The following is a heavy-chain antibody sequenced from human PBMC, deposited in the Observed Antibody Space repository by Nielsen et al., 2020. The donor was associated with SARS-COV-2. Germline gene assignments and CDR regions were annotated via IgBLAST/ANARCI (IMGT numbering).Heavy chain of an antibody. CDR2: ISTSGTTI. CDR3: ATQQGVAGRLALRN. Sequence: GESLKISCRGSGFTFSSYEMNWVRQAPGKGLEWFSYISTSGTTIYYADSVQGRFTISRDNAKNSLYLQMNSLRADDTATYYCATQQGVAGRLALRNWGQGTLVTVSS. CDR1: GFTFSSYE. D-gene: IGHD6-19*01. J-gene: IGHJ1*01. V-gene: IGHV3-48*03.